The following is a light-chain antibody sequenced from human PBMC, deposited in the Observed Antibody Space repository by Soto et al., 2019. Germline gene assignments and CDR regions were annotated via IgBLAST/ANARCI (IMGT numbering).Light chain of an antibody. CDR1: QGVNTW. CDR2: EAS. V-gene: IGKV1-12*01. Sequence: DIQMTQSPSSVSASVGDRVTITCRASQGVNTWLAWYQKKPGKAPELLVYEASSLHSGVPSRFSGSGSGTDFTLTISSLQPEDFATYYGQQANRFPLTFGGGTKVEVQ. J-gene: IGKJ4*01. CDR3: QQANRFPLT.